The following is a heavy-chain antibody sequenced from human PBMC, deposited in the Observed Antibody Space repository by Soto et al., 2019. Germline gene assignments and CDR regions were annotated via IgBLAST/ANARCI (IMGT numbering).Heavy chain of an antibody. Sequence: GGSLRLSCAASGFTFSSYTMIWVRQAPGKGLEWVSSVSSNSAYIYYADSVNGRFTISRDNAKNSLYLQMNTLTAEDTAVYYCAREEGSRFRSSLGWFDSWGQGTLVTVSS. CDR2: VSSNSAYI. CDR1: GFTFSSYT. J-gene: IGHJ5*01. D-gene: IGHD6-13*01. V-gene: IGHV3-21*01. CDR3: AREEGSRFRSSLGWFDS.